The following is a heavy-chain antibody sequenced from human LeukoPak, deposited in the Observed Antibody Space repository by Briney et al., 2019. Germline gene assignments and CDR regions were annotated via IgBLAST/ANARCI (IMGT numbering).Heavy chain of an antibody. CDR3: AKRGYSYGGIHYYYYMDV. CDR1: GYTFTSYG. D-gene: IGHD5-18*01. CDR2: ISAYNGNT. Sequence: ASVKVSCKASGYTFTSYGISWVRQAPGQGLEWMGWISAYNGNTNYAQKLQGRVTMTTDTSTSTAYMELRSLRSDDTAVYNCAKRGYSYGGIHYYYYMDVWGEGTTVTVSS. V-gene: IGHV1-18*01. J-gene: IGHJ6*03.